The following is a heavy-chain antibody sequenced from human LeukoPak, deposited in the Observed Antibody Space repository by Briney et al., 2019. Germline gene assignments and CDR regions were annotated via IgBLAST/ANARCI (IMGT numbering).Heavy chain of an antibody. J-gene: IGHJ4*02. V-gene: IGHV3-30*18. CDR3: AKPTMIVVVITGELDY. CDR2: ISYDGSNK. D-gene: IGHD3-22*01. CDR1: GFTFSGYG. Sequence: GGSLRLSCAASGFTFSGYGMHWVRQAPGKGLEWVAVISYDGSNKYYADSVKGRFTISRDNSKNTLYLQMNSLRAEDTAVYYCAKPTMIVVVITGELDYWGQGTLVTVSS.